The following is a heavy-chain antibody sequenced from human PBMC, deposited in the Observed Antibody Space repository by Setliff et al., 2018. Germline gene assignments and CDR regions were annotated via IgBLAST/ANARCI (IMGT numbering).Heavy chain of an antibody. Sequence: RPGGSLRLSCLASGFTFDDYGMSWVRQAPGKGLEWVSGLSWRGDNIGYADSVKGRFTISRDNAKNSLYLQMTSLRAEDTALYYCARGRPLYSSPVDYWGQGTLVTVSS. CDR3: ARGRPLYSSPVDY. J-gene: IGHJ4*02. CDR1: GFTFDDYG. CDR2: LSWRGDNI. V-gene: IGHV3-20*04. D-gene: IGHD6-13*01.